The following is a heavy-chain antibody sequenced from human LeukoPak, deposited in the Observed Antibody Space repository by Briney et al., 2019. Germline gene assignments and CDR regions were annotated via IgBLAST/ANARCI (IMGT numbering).Heavy chain of an antibody. Sequence: PSETLSLTCAVSGYSISSGYYWGWIRQPPGKGLEWIGSIYHSGSTYYNPSLKSQVTISVDTSKNQFSLKLNSVTAADTAVYYCARQGRSYYGNWFDPWGQGTLVTVSS. CDR1: GYSISSGYY. CDR3: ARQGRSYYGNWFDP. CDR2: IYHSGST. J-gene: IGHJ5*02. V-gene: IGHV4-38-2*01. D-gene: IGHD1-26*01.